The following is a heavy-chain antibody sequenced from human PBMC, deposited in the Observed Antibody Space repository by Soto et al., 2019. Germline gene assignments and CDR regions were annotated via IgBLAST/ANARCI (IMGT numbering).Heavy chain of an antibody. V-gene: IGHV3-15*01. D-gene: IGHD2-2*01. CDR3: VTGVLPPDY. CDR1: GFTFSNAW. Sequence: EVQLVESGGGLVKPGGSLRLSCAASGFTFSNAWMNWVRQAPGKGLEWVGLIKKEADGGTPAYAAPVQGRFTISRDDSKNTLYLQMNSLKSDDTAVYYCVTGVLPPDYWGQGTLVTVSS. CDR2: IKKEADGGTP. J-gene: IGHJ4*02.